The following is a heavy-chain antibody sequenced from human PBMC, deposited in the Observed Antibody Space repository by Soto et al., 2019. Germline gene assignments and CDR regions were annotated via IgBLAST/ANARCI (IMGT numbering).Heavy chain of an antibody. CDR2: ISSSSSYI. D-gene: IGHD2-15*01. V-gene: IGHV3-21*01. Sequence: EVQLVESGGGLVKPGGSLRLSCAASGFTFSSYSMNWVRQAPGKGREWVSSISSSSSYIYYADSVKGRFTISRDNAKNSLSLKMNSLRAEDTAVYYCARRGCSGGSCYSCWLEGANYGMDVWGQGTTVTVSS. J-gene: IGHJ6*02. CDR3: ARRGCSGGSCYSCWLEGANYGMDV. CDR1: GFTFSSYS.